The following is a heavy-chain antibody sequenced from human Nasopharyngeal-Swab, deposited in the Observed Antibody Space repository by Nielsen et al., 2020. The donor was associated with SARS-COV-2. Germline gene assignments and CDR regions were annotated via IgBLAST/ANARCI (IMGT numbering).Heavy chain of an antibody. CDR2: IYYSGST. CDR1: GGSISSGGYY. V-gene: IGHV4-31*03. CDR3: ARGLTIFGVVSTIDY. J-gene: IGHJ4*02. D-gene: IGHD3-3*01. Sequence: SETLSLTCTVSGGSISSGGYYWSWIRPHPGKGLEWIGYIYYSGSTYYNPSLKSRVTISVDTSKNQFSLKLSSVTAADTAVYYCARGLTIFGVVSTIDYWGQGTLVSVSS.